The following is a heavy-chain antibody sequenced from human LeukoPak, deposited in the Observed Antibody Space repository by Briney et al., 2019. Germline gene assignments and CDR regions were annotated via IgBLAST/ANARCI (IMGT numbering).Heavy chain of an antibody. CDR3: ATDRDSTHLNY. V-gene: IGHV3-15*01. Sequence: GGSLRLSCAGSGFTFSDAWMNWLRQAPGKGREWVGRIKSKVHGGTLEYAAPVKGRFTISRDDSENTLHLQMSSLTTEDTAVYYCATDRDSTHLNYWGQGILVTVSS. CDR1: GFTFSDAW. CDR2: IKSKVHGGTL. D-gene: IGHD5-24*01. J-gene: IGHJ4*02.